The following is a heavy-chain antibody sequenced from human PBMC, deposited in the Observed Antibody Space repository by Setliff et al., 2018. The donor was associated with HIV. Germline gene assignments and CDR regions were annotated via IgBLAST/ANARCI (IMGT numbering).Heavy chain of an antibody. V-gene: IGHV4-38-2*02. CDR3: ARDRVAVAVSLIYYYGMDV. CDR1: GYSISSGYY. CDR2: IYHSGST. D-gene: IGHD6-19*01. J-gene: IGHJ6*02. Sequence: SETLSLTCTVSGYSISSGYYWGWIRQPPGKGLEWIGSIYHSGSTYYNPSLKSRVTISVDTSKNQFSLKLSSVTAADTAVYYCARDRVAVAVSLIYYYGMDVWGQGTTVTV.